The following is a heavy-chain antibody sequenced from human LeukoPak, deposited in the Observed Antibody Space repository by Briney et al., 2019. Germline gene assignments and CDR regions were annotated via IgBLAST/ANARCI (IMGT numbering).Heavy chain of an antibody. CDR2: IHHSGST. CDR1: GYSISSGYY. Sequence: PSETLSLTCAVSGYSISSGYYWGWIRQPPGKGLEWIGSIHHSGSTFYNPSLKSRVTISVDTSKNQLSLRLSSVTAADTAVYYCARHEAEMATILGGYWGQGTLVTVSS. J-gene: IGHJ4*02. D-gene: IGHD5-24*01. V-gene: IGHV4-38-2*01. CDR3: ARHEAEMATILGGY.